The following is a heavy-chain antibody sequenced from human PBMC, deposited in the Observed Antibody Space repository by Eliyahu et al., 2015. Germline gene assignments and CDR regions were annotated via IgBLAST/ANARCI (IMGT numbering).Heavy chain of an antibody. D-gene: IGHD1-26*01. CDR3: ARRYYPVSGSYYGMDV. CDR2: EST. V-gene: IGHV4-34*01. Sequence: ESTNYNPPLKSRVTISVDTSKNQFSLKLSSVTAADTAVYYCARRYYPVSGSYYGMDVWGQGTTVTVSS. J-gene: IGHJ6*02.